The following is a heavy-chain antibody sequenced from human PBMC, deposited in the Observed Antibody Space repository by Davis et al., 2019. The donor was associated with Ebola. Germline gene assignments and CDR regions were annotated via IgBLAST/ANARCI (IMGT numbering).Heavy chain of an antibody. CDR2: IYYSGST. D-gene: IGHD3-22*01. V-gene: IGHV4-39*01. J-gene: IGHJ5*02. CDR1: GGSISSSSYY. Sequence: SETLSLTCTVSGGSISSSSYYWGWIRQPPGKGLEWIGSIYYSGSTYYNPSLKSRVTISVDTSKNQFSLRLRSVTAADTAMYYCASQYNYDSSGYYYGRFDPWGQGTLVTVSS. CDR3: ASQYNYDSSGYYYGRFDP.